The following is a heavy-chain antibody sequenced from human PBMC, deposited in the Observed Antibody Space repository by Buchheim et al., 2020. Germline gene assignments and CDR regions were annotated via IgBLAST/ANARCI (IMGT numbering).Heavy chain of an antibody. J-gene: IGHJ6*02. CDR2: IYYSGST. D-gene: IGHD6-25*01. V-gene: IGHV4-31*03. CDR3: ARNRRGYSRPSYGMDV. Sequence: QVQLQESGPGLVKPSQTLSLTCSVSGGSIRSGGYSWSWIRQHPGKGLEWIGHIYYSGSTHYNPSLKSRVTISVDTSKNQFSLKLSSVTAADTAMYYCARNRRGYSRPSYGMDVWGQGTT. CDR1: GGSIRSGGYS.